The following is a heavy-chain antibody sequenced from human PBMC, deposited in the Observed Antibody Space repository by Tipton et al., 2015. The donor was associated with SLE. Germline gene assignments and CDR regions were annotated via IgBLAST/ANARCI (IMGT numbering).Heavy chain of an antibody. CDR1: GFTFSSYA. D-gene: IGHD6-25*01. CDR2: ISYDGSNK. J-gene: IGHJ4*02. CDR3: ARGGYASVDY. V-gene: IGHV3-30-3*01. Sequence: SLRLSCAASGFTFSSYAMHWVRQAPGKGLEWVAVISYDGSNKYYADSVKGRFTISRDNSKNTLYLQMNSLRAEDTAVYYCARGGYASVDYWGRGTLVTVSS.